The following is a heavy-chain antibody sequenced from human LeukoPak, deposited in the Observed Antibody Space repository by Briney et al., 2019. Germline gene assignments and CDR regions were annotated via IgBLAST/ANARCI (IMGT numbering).Heavy chain of an antibody. J-gene: IGHJ4*02. CDR3: AKASHSSGWHYFDY. Sequence: GGSLRLSCAASGFTFSSYAMSWVRQAPGKGLEWVSSISGSGGSTYYADSVKGRLTISRDNSKNTLSLHMNSLRAEDTAVYYCAKASHSSGWHYFDYWGQGTLVTVPS. CDR2: ISGSGGST. V-gene: IGHV3-23*01. CDR1: GFTFSSYA. D-gene: IGHD6-19*01.